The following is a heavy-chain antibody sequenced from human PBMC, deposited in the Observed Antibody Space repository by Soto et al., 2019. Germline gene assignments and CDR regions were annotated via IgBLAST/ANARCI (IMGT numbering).Heavy chain of an antibody. Sequence: SETLSLTCAVYGGSFSGYYWSWIRQPPGKGLEWIGEINHSGSTNYNPSLKSRVTISVDTSKNQFSLKLSSVTAADKAVYYCERVSAYYYSGMDVWGQGTTVTVSS. CDR1: GGSFSGYY. CDR2: INHSGST. CDR3: ERVSAYYYSGMDV. J-gene: IGHJ6*02. V-gene: IGHV4-34*01.